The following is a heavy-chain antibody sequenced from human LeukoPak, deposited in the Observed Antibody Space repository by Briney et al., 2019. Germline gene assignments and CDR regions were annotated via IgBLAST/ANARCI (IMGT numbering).Heavy chain of an antibody. D-gene: IGHD6-19*01. CDR1: GYSFTSYW. CDR2: IYPGDSDT. J-gene: IGHJ4*02. Sequence: PGESLKISCKGSGYSFTSYWIGWVRQMPGKGLEWMGIIYPGDSDTRYSPSFQGQVTISADKSISTAYLQWSSLKASDTAMYYCARLESHSSGWYRVDYWGQGTLVTVSS. CDR3: ARLESHSSGWYRVDY. V-gene: IGHV5-51*01.